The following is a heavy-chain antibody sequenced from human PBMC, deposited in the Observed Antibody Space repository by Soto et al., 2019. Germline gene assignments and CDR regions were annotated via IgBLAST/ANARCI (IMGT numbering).Heavy chain of an antibody. CDR2: ISGSGNNT. Sequence: EVQLLEAGGGLVQPGGSLRLFCAASGFIFRSYAMSWVRQATGKGLEWVSAISGSGNNTYYADSVKGRFTISRDNSKNTLHLQVRSLRAEETAVYYCAQCAGCVSFPDECGQGTLFTVSS. CDR1: GFIFRSYA. D-gene: IGHD3-16*02. J-gene: IGHJ4*02. V-gene: IGHV3-23*01. CDR3: AQCAGCVSFPDE.